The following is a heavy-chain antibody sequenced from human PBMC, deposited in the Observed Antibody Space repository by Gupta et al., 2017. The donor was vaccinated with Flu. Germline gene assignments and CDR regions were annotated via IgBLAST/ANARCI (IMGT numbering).Heavy chain of an antibody. J-gene: IGHJ4*02. CDR3: ARNEGTTEMDYFDF. D-gene: IGHD4-17*01. CDR2: TYYRSKWSKWYN. Sequence: WNWIRKSPSRGLEWLGRTYYRSKWSKWYNDYAVSVRSRITINPDTSTNQFSLQLNSVTPEDSAVYYCARNEGTTEMDYFDFWGQGTLVTVSS. V-gene: IGHV6-1*01.